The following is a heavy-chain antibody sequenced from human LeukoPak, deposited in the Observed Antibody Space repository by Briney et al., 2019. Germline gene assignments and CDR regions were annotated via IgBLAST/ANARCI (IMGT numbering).Heavy chain of an antibody. CDR2: IYYSGST. CDR3: AREGTSSWSFQPFDY. Sequence: SETLSLTCTVSGGSISSSSYYWGWIRQPPGKGLEWIGSIYYSGSTYYNPSLKSRVTISVDTSKNQFSLKVRSVTAADTAVYYCAREGTSSWSFQPFDYWGQGTLVSVSS. CDR1: GGSISSSSYY. D-gene: IGHD6-13*01. V-gene: IGHV4-39*07. J-gene: IGHJ4*02.